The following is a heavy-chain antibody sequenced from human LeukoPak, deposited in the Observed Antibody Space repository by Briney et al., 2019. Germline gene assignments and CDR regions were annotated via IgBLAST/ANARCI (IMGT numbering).Heavy chain of an antibody. CDR3: ARASDDSSGYYYLPTDY. CDR2: INHSGST. Sequence: SETLSLTCTVSGGSISSSSYYWSWIRQPPGKGLEWIGEINHSGSTNYNPSLKSRVTISVDTSKNQFSLKLSSVTAADTAVYYCARASDDSSGYYYLPTDYWGQGTLVTVSS. J-gene: IGHJ4*02. V-gene: IGHV4-39*07. D-gene: IGHD3-22*01. CDR1: GGSISSSSYY.